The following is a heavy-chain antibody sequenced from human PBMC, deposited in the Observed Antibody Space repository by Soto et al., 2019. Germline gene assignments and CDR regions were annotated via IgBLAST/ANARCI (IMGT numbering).Heavy chain of an antibody. CDR2: IYWDDDK. Sequence: QITLKESGPPLVKPTQTLTLTCTFSGFSLSTSGVGVGWIRQPPGKALEWLALIYWDDDKRYSPSLKSRLTIPKDTPKNQVVLTMTNMDPVDTATYYCAHMGNYYYGMDVWGQGTTVTVSS. CDR1: GFSLSTSGVG. V-gene: IGHV2-5*02. J-gene: IGHJ6*02. CDR3: AHMGNYYYGMDV. D-gene: IGHD1-26*01.